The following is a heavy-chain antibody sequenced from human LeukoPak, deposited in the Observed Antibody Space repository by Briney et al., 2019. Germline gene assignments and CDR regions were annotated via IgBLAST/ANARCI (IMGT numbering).Heavy chain of an antibody. Sequence: QPGGSLRLSCVASGFTFSSYGIHWVRQAPGKGLEWVAFIRNDGNFQDFVDSVKGRFTISRDNSKSTVYLQMNSLRAEDTAIYYCTRERFCSGSSCYSNNNWFDYWGQGTLVTVSS. CDR1: GFTFSSYG. D-gene: IGHD1-1*01. CDR2: IRNDGNFQ. J-gene: IGHJ4*02. V-gene: IGHV3-30*02. CDR3: TRERFCSGSSCYSNNNWFDY.